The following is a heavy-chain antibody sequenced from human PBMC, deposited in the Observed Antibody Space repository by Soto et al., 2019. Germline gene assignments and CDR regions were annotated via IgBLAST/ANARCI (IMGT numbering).Heavy chain of an antibody. CDR2: IYYSGST. D-gene: IGHD3-9*01. CDR3: ASLTGYYKGGWFDP. Sequence: QVQLQESGPGLVKPSQTLSLTCTVSGCSISSGGYYWSWIRQHPGKGLEWIGYIYYSGSTYYNPALKSRVTISVDTSKNQFSLKLSSVTAADTAVYYCASLTGYYKGGWFDPWGQGTLVTVSS. V-gene: IGHV4-31*03. J-gene: IGHJ5*02. CDR1: GCSISSGGYY.